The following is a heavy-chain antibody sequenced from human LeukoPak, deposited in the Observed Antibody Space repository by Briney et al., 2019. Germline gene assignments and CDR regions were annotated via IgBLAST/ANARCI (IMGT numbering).Heavy chain of an antibody. D-gene: IGHD6-19*01. CDR1: EYSFTSYW. J-gene: IGHJ4*02. Sequence: MLGESLKISCKGSEYSFTSYWIGWVRQMPGKGLEWMGIIYPGDSDTRYSPSFQGQVTISADKSISTAYLQWSSLKASDTAMYYCARHPPGHSSGWDAGYFDYWGQGTLVTVSS. CDR3: ARHPPGHSSGWDAGYFDY. V-gene: IGHV5-51*01. CDR2: IYPGDSDT.